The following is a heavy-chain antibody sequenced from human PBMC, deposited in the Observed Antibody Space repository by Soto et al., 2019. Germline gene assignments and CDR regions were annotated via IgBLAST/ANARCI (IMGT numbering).Heavy chain of an antibody. D-gene: IGHD3-10*01. V-gene: IGHV4-30-2*01. J-gene: IGHJ2*01. CDR2: IYHSGRT. CDR3: ARGDYYGSESDYIRGYFDL. Sequence: QLQLQESGSGLVKPSQTLSLTCAVSGGSIRRGGYSWSWIRQPPGKGLEWIGSIYHSGRTYHNPSLKGRITITVDRSKNQFALKLSSVASADTAAYYWARGDYYGSESDYIRGYFDLWGRGTQVTFSS. CDR1: GGSIRRGGYS.